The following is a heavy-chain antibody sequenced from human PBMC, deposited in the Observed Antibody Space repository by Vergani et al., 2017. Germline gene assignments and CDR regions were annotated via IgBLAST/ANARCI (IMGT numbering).Heavy chain of an antibody. V-gene: IGHV3-74*03. J-gene: IGHJ5*01. D-gene: IGHD2-8*02. CDR2: IDEYGNRA. CDR1: GFSFNTYW. CDR3: VRTEYCTGIACNTRFDS. Sequence: EVQLVESGGGSVQSGGFLRLSCVASGFSFNTYWMHWVRQVPGKGLIWVARIDEYGNRATYGDFETGRFTISRDNAKNTVFLQMNNLRADDAGVYYCVRTEYCTGIACNTRFDSWGQGALVTVSS.